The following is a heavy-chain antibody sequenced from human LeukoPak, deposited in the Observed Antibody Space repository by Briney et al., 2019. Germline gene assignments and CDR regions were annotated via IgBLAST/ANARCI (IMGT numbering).Heavy chain of an antibody. V-gene: IGHV4-34*01. CDR2: INHSGST. D-gene: IGHD3-10*01. J-gene: IGHJ4*02. CDR3: AVSVWYYFDY. CDR1: GGSFSGYY. Sequence: SETLSLTCAVYGGSFSGYYWSWIRQPPGKGLEWIGEINHSGSTNYNPSLKSRVTISVDTSKNQSSLKLSSVTAADTAVYYCAVSVWYYFDYWGQGTLVTVSS.